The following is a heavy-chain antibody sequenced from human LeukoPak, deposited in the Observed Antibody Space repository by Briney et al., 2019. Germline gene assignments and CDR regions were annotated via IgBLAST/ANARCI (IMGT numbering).Heavy chain of an antibody. J-gene: IGHJ5*02. CDR1: GFTFSSYA. CDR2: ISYDGSNK. V-gene: IGHV3-30*14. Sequence: GGSLRLSCAASGFTFSSYAMHWVRQAPGKGLEWVAVISYDGSNKYYADSVKGRFTISRDNSKNTLYLQMNSLRAEDTAVYYCASQESSGWYGWFDPWGQGTLVTVSS. CDR3: ASQESSGWYGWFDP. D-gene: IGHD6-19*01.